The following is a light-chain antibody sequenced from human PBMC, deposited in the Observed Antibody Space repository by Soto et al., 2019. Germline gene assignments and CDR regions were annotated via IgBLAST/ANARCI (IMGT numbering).Light chain of an antibody. CDR2: EVS. CDR1: SSDVGGYNY. V-gene: IGLV2-8*01. J-gene: IGLJ1*01. CDR3: SSYAGSNNLDV. Sequence: QSALTQPPSASGSPGQSVTISCTGTSSDVGGYNYVSWYQQHPGKAPKLMICEVSKRPSGVPDRFSGSKSGNTASLTVSGLQAEDEADYYCSSYAGSNNLDVFGTGTKVTVL.